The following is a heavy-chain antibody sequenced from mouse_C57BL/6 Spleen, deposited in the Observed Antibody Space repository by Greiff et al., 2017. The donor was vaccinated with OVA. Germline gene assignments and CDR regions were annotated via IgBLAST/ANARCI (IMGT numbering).Heavy chain of an antibody. D-gene: IGHD3-3*01. CDR2: INPNNGGT. J-gene: IGHJ3*01. CDR3: ARKDTWFAY. CDR1: GYTFTDYN. Sequence: VQLQQSGPELVKPGASVKLPCKASGYTFTDYNMDWVKQSHGKSLEWIGDINPNNGGTIYNQKFKGKATLTVDKSSSTAYMELRSLTSEDTAVYYGARKDTWFAYWGQGTLVTVSA. V-gene: IGHV1-18*01.